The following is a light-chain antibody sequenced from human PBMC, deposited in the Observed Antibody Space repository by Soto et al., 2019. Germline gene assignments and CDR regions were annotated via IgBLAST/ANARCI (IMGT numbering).Light chain of an antibody. V-gene: IGLV2-14*03. Sequence: QSVLTQPASVSGSPGQSITISCTGTSSDVGTYKYVSWYQQHPGKAPKLMIYDVSNRPSGVSNRFSGSKSGNTASLTISGLQAEDEADYYCNSYTTSSTLVFGTGTKSPS. J-gene: IGLJ1*01. CDR2: DVS. CDR1: SSDVGTYKY. CDR3: NSYTTSSTLV.